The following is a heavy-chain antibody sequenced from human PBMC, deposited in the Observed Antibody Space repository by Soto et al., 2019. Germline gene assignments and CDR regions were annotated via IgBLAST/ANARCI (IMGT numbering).Heavy chain of an antibody. Sequence: SETLSLTCTVSGGSISSYYWSWIRQPPGKGLEWIGYIYYSGSTNYNPSLKSRVTISVDTSKNQFSLKLSSVTAADTAVYYCARGSYCSNTECYYGMDVWGQGTTVTVSS. CDR3: ARGSYCSNTECYYGMDV. CDR2: IYYSGST. D-gene: IGHD2-15*01. J-gene: IGHJ6*02. CDR1: GGSISSYY. V-gene: IGHV4-59*01.